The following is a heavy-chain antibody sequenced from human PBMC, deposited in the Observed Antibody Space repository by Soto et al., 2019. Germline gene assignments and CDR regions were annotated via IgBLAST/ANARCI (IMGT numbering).Heavy chain of an antibody. CDR2: IYYSGST. CDR1: GGSISSYY. V-gene: IGHV4-59*01. Sequence: PSETLSLTCTVSGGSISSYYWSWIRQPPGKGLEWIGYIYYSGSTNYNPSLKSRVTISVDTSKNQFSLKLSSVTAADTAVYYCARVVPIDYYYYYYMDVWGKGTTVTVSS. J-gene: IGHJ6*03. CDR3: ARVVPIDYYYYYYMDV. D-gene: IGHD6-6*01.